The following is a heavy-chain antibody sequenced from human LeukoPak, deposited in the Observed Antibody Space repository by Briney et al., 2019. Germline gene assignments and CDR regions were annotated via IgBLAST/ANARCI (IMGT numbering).Heavy chain of an antibody. J-gene: IGHJ4*02. CDR3: AKDLWFRDFSFDY. D-gene: IGHD3-10*01. CDR2: ISGSGGST. V-gene: IGHV3-23*01. Sequence: GGSLRLSCAASGFTFSSYAMSWVRQAPGKGLEWVSAISGSGGSTYYADSVKGRFTISRDNSKNTLYLQMNSLRAEDTAVYCCAKDLWFRDFSFDYWGQGTLVTVSS. CDR1: GFTFSSYA.